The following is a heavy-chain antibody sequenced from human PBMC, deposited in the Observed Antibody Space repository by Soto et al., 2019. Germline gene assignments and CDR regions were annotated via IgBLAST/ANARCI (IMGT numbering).Heavy chain of an antibody. CDR1: GFIFSSYA. CDR3: AKDSGPYDYIWGSYPNGWFDP. D-gene: IGHD3-16*02. CDR2: ISGSGGST. Sequence: GGSLRLSCAASGFIFSSYAMSWVRQAPGKGLEWVSAISGSGGSTYYADAVKGRFTISRDNSKNTLYLQMNSLRAEDTAVYYCAKDSGPYDYIWGSYPNGWFDPWGQGTLVTVSS. J-gene: IGHJ5*02. V-gene: IGHV3-23*01.